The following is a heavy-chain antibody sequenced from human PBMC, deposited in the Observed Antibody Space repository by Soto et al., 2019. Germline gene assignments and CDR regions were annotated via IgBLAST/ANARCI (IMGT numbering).Heavy chain of an antibody. CDR3: GRCTSTSCHLGSDY. V-gene: IGHV3-30-3*01. J-gene: IGHJ4*02. CDR1: GFTFSSYA. Sequence: GGSLRLSCAASGFTFSSYAMNWVRQAPGKGLEWVALISYDGSNKYYADSVRGRFTISRDSSTNTLFLQMNSLRAADTAVYYCGRCTSTSCHLGSDYWGQGTLVTVSS. D-gene: IGHD2-2*01. CDR2: ISYDGSNK.